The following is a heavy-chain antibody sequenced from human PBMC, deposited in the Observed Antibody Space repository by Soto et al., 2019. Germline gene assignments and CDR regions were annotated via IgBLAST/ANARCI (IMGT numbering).Heavy chain of an antibody. Sequence: PGGSLRLSCAASGFTFSSYSMNWVRQAPGKGLEWVSSISSSSSYIYYADSVKGRFTISRDNAKNSLYLQMNSLRAEGTAVYYCASTRQQLVPKYYFDYWGQGTLVTVYS. CDR2: ISSSSSYI. CDR1: GFTFSSYS. V-gene: IGHV3-21*01. D-gene: IGHD6-13*01. CDR3: ASTRQQLVPKYYFDY. J-gene: IGHJ4*02.